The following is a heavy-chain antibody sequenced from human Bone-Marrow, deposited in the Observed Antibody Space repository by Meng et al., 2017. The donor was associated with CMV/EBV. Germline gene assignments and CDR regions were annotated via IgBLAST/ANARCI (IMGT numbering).Heavy chain of an antibody. CDR1: GYTFTGYH. D-gene: IGHD2-2*01. V-gene: IGHV1-2*02. J-gene: IGHJ4*02. CDR2: INPNSGGT. Sequence: ASVKVSCKASGYTFTGYHMHWVRQAPGQGLEWMGWINPNSGGTNYAQKFQGRVTMTRDTSISTAYMELSRLRSDDTAVYYCARGGAIVVVPAAIAYGGQGKLVNVSS. CDR3: ARGGAIVVVPAAIAY.